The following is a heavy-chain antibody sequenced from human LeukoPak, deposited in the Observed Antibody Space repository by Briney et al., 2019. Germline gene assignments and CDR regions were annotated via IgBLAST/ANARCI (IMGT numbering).Heavy chain of an antibody. Sequence: SGGSLRLSCAASGFTVSSNYMSWVRQAPGKGLEWVAVISYDGSNKYYADSVKGRFTISRDNSKNTLYLQMNSLRAEDTAVYYCAKESGNTVPYYYGMDVWGQGTTVTVSS. CDR2: ISYDGSNK. V-gene: IGHV3-30*18. J-gene: IGHJ6*02. CDR3: AKESGNTVPYYYGMDV. CDR1: GFTVSSNY. D-gene: IGHD4-17*01.